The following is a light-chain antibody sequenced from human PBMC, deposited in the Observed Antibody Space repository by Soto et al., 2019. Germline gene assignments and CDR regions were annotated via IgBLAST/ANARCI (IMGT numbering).Light chain of an antibody. V-gene: IGKV1-33*01. CDR3: QQYENLPT. CDR2: GAS. J-gene: IGKJ5*01. CDR1: HNINNY. Sequence: DIQMTQSPSSLSASVGDSVTITCKASHNINNYLNWYQQKPGRAPKLLIYGASNSEAGVPSRFSGSGSGTEFTFTNSRLQPEDIATYYCQQYENLPTFGHGTRVDIK.